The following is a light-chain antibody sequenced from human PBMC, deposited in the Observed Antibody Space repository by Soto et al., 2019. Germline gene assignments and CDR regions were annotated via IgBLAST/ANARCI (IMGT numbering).Light chain of an antibody. CDR3: QQRSNWPPLT. CDR2: DAS. Sequence: EIVLTQSPATLSLSPGERATLSCRASRSVNTYLAWYQQKPGQAPRLLIYDASNRATGIPDRFSGSGSGTDFTLTLSSREPEDFAVYYCQQRSNWPPLTFGGGTKVEIK. CDR1: RSVNTY. J-gene: IGKJ4*01. V-gene: IGKV3-11*01.